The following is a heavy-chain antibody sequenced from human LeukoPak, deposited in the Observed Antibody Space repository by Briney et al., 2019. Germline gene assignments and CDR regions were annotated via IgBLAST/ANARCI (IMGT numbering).Heavy chain of an antibody. CDR2: IRNKANSYAT. Sequence: GGSLKLFCAASGFTFSGSAMHWVRQASGKGLEWVGRIRNKANSYATTYAASVKGRFTISRDDSKNTAYLQMNNLKTEDTAVYYCTRQGSVLTDYWGQGTLVTVSS. V-gene: IGHV3-73*01. CDR3: TRQGSVLTDY. CDR1: GFTFSGSA. J-gene: IGHJ4*02.